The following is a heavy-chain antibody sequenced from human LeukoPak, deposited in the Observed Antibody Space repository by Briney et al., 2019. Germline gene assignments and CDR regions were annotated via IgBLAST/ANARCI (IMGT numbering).Heavy chain of an antibody. CDR3: ARESHVTREDY. V-gene: IGHV1-18*01. CDR2: ISANDGNT. J-gene: IGHJ4*02. CDR1: GDTFSSYV. Sequence: ASVKVSCKASGDTFSSYVISWVRQAPGQGLEWMGWISANDGNTDYPQKLQGRVTMTTDTSTSTAYMELRSLRSDDTAVYYCARESHVTREDYWGQGTLVTVSS. D-gene: IGHD3-10*01.